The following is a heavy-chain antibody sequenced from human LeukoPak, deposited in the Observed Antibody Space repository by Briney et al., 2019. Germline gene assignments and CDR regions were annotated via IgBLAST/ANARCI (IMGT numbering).Heavy chain of an antibody. D-gene: IGHD4-11*01. J-gene: IGHJ4*02. V-gene: IGHV1-69*04. CDR3: AREDYSNYVAYFDY. CDR1: GGTFSSYT. Sequence: AASVKVSCKASGGTFSSYTISWVRQAPGQGLEWMGRIIPILGIANYAQKFQGRVTITADKSTSTAYMELSSLRSEDAAVYYCAREDYSNYVAYFDYWGQGTLVTVSS. CDR2: IIPILGIA.